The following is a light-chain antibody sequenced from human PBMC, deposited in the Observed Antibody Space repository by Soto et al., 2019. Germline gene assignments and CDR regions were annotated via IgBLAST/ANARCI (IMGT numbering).Light chain of an antibody. CDR3: QQYNNWPPET. V-gene: IGKV1-5*01. CDR1: HTIITL. J-gene: IGKJ1*01. CDR2: DAS. Sequence: DIQMTQAPSTLSLSLGDRVTITCRASHTIITLLACYHQKPGKAPKLLVYDASPLQSGVASRFSGSGSGTDFTLTISSLQSEDFAVYYCQQYNNWPPETFGQGTKV.